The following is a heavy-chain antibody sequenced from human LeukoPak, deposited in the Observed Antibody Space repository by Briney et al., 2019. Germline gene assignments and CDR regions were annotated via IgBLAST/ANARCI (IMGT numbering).Heavy chain of an antibody. V-gene: IGHV4-59*08. CDR2: IYYSGST. Sequence: PSETLSLTSTVSGGSISSYYWSWIRQPPGKGLEWIVYIYYSGSTNYNPSPKSRVTISVDTSKNQFSLKLSSVTAADTAVYYCARQGGTPLNWFDPWGQGTLVTVSS. CDR3: ARQGGTPLNWFDP. J-gene: IGHJ5*02. CDR1: GGSISSYY.